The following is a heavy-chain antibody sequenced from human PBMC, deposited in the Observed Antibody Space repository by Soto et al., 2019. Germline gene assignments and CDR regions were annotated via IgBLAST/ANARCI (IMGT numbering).Heavy chain of an antibody. D-gene: IGHD2-2*01. Sequence: SVKVSCKASGGTLSSYAISWVRQAPGQGLERMGGIIPIFGTANYAQKFQGRVTITADESTSTAYMELSSLRSEDTAVYYCAWGCSSNWFDPWGQGTLVTVSS. CDR1: GGTLSSYA. V-gene: IGHV1-69*13. J-gene: IGHJ5*02. CDR3: AWGCSSNWFDP. CDR2: IIPIFGTA.